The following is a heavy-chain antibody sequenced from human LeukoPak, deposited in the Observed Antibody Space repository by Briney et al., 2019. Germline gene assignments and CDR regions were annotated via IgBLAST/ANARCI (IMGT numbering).Heavy chain of an antibody. CDR1: GGSVISGEYY. CDR3: ARDRGTPTARGVPSWFAP. Sequence: KPSETLSLTCTHSGGSVISGEYYWAWIRQPGGKGLEWIGRIYTPGSPGYNPSLKSRVTISVDTSTNQFSLKLTSVSAADTAVYYCARDRGTPTARGVPSWFAPGGQGILVTVSS. CDR2: IYTPGSP. D-gene: IGHD3-10*01. J-gene: IGHJ5*02. V-gene: IGHV4-61*02.